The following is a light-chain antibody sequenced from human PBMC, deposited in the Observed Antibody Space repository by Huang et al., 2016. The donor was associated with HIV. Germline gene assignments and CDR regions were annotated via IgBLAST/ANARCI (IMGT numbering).Light chain of an antibody. CDR1: QSVSSN. Sequence: ELVLTQSPATLSLSPGERATLSCRASQSVSSNLAWYQQKHGQAPRLLIYDASNRATGIPARCSGSGSGTDFTLTISSLEPEDFAVYYCQQRSTWPRTFGQGTKVEIK. CDR3: QQRSTWPRT. J-gene: IGKJ1*01. CDR2: DAS. V-gene: IGKV3-11*01.